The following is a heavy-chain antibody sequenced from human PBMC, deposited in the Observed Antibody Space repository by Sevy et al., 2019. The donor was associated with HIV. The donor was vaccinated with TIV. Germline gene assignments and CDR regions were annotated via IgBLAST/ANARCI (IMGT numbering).Heavy chain of an antibody. Sequence: GGSLRLSCAVSGFAVSDNCMSWVRQSPGKGLEWVSVIFSGGRTSYAVSVKGRFTVSRDGSKNTLYLQMDNLRAEDTATYYCARDRVVHNDYIFVAYYYGMDVWGQGTTVTVSS. V-gene: IGHV3-53*01. CDR2: IFSGGRT. D-gene: IGHD4-4*01. CDR1: GFAVSDNC. CDR3: ARDRVVHNDYIFVAYYYGMDV. J-gene: IGHJ6*02.